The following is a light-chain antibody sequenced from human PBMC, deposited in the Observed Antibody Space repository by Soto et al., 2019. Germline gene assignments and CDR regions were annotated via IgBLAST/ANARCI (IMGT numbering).Light chain of an antibody. CDR1: QSVRNNY. CDR2: GAS. Sequence: EIVLTHSPRTLSPSPCERATLSPRASQSVRNNYLAGYQQKPGQAPRLLIYGASNRATGIPDRFSGSGSGTDFTLTISRLEPEDFAVYYCQQYGSSGTFGQGTKVDIK. CDR3: QQYGSSGT. J-gene: IGKJ1*01. V-gene: IGKV3-20*01.